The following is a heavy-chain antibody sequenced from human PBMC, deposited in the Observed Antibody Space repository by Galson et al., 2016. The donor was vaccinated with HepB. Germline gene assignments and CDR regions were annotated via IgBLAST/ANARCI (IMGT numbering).Heavy chain of an antibody. CDR2: IYSGGST. CDR3: ARDVIPRPPDYFDS. J-gene: IGHJ4*02. D-gene: IGHD2-21*01. V-gene: IGHV3-66*01. Sequence: SLRLSCAASGFSVSSNYMTWVRQAPGKGLEWVSLIYSGGSTDYADSVKGRFTISRDNSKNTLYLQMNSLRAEDTAVYYCARDVIPRPPDYFDSWGQGTVVTVSS. CDR1: GFSVSSNY.